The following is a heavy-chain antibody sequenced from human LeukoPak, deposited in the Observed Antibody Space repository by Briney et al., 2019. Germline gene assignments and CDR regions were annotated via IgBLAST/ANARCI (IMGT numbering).Heavy chain of an antibody. Sequence: SETLSLTCTVSGGSISTYYWSWIRQSPGRGLEWIGYIYYSGSTNYNPSLKSRVTISVDTSKNQFSLKLSSVTAADTAVYYCARAPYYSDSSGYYLGYFDYWGQGDLVTISS. V-gene: IGHV4-59*01. D-gene: IGHD3-22*01. CDR3: ARAPYYSDSSGYYLGYFDY. J-gene: IGHJ4*02. CDR1: GGSISTYY. CDR2: IYYSGST.